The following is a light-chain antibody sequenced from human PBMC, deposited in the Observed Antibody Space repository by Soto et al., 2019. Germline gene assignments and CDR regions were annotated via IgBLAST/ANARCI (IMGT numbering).Light chain of an antibody. CDR3: CSYAVAYTCM. CDR2: DVT. Sequence: QSALTQPRSVSGSPGQSVTISCTGTSSDVGGYDYVSWCQQQPGKAPKLLIYDVTRRPSGVPDRFSGSKSGNTASLTISGLQAEDEADYYCCSYAVAYTCMFGGGTKVTVL. CDR1: SSDVGGYDY. V-gene: IGLV2-11*01. J-gene: IGLJ3*02.